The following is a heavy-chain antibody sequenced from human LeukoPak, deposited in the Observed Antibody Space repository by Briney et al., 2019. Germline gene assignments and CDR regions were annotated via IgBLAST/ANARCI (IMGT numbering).Heavy chain of an antibody. V-gene: IGHV5-51*01. Sequence: KFGESLNISCKGIGDKFSTYWIGWVRQMPGKGLEWMGSIYLGDSDTRYSPSFQGRVSLSADKSASTAYLQWSSLKASDTAIYYCARRKFDSSGSAFFDYWGRGTLVTVSS. CDR3: ARRKFDSSGSAFFDY. CDR1: GDKFSTYW. D-gene: IGHD3-22*01. J-gene: IGHJ4*02. CDR2: IYLGDSDT.